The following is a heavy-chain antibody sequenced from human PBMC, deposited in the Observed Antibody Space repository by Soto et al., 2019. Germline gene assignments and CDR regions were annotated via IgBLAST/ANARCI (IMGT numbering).Heavy chain of an antibody. V-gene: IGHV4-31*03. Sequence: SETLSLTCTVSGGSISSGGYYWSWIRQHPGKGLEWIGYIYYSGSTYYNPSLKSRVTISVDTSKNQFSLKLSSVTAADTAVYYCAGDYVVILVGGVIKRGGNDAFDIWGQGTMVTVSS. CDR1: GGSISSGGYY. CDR3: AGDYVVILVGGVIKRGGNDAFDI. D-gene: IGHD3-16*02. J-gene: IGHJ3*02. CDR2: IYYSGST.